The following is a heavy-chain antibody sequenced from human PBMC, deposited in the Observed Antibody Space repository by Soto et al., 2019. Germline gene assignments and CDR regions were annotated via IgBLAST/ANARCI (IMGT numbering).Heavy chain of an antibody. CDR2: IWYDGSNK. Sequence: GGSLRLSCAASGFTFSSYGMHWVRQAPGKGLEWVAVIWYDGSNKYYADSVKGRFTISRDNSKNTLYLQMNSLRAEDTAVYYCARDPTVGYYRMDVWGQGTTVTVSS. D-gene: IGHD4-17*01. V-gene: IGHV3-33*01. J-gene: IGHJ6*02. CDR3: ARDPTVGYYRMDV. CDR1: GFTFSSYG.